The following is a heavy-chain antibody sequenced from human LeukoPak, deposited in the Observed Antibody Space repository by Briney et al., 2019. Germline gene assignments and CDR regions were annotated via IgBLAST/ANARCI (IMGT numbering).Heavy chain of an antibody. D-gene: IGHD3-22*01. V-gene: IGHV3-23*01. J-gene: IGHJ4*02. CDR3: AINTSGRYFDY. CDR2: ISSSGVGT. Sequence: GGSLRLSCAASGFSFSDYAMTWVRRAPGKGLEWVSSISSSGVGTYYTDSVKGRFAISRDNSKDTLFLQVNSLRVEDSAVYYCAINTSGRYFDYWGQGTLVTVSS. CDR1: GFSFSDYA.